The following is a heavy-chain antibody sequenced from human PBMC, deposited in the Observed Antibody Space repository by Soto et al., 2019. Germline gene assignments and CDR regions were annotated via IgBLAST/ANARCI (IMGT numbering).Heavy chain of an antibody. J-gene: IGHJ5*02. D-gene: IGHD3-10*01. CDR1: VGSINSGGDS. V-gene: IGHV4-30-2*01. CDR2: IYHSGGT. Sequence: QLQLQESGSGLLKPSQTLSLTCAVSVGSINSGGDSWSWIRQPPGKGLEWIGYIYHSGGTYYNPSLKSRVIISIDRSKNQFSLKLPSVTAADTAVYCCARTAAGGWFDPWGQGTLVTVSS. CDR3: ARTAAGGWFDP.